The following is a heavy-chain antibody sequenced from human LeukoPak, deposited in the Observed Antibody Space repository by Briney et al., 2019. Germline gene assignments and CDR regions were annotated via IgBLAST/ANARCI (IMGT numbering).Heavy chain of an antibody. CDR2: ITSGSSYI. CDR3: AELGITMIGGV. Sequence: GGSLRLSCAASGFAFSSYNMNWVRQAPGKGLEWVSSITSGSSYIYYADSVKGRFTISRDNAKNSLYLQMNSLRAEDTAVYYCAELGITMIGGVWGKGTTVTISS. V-gene: IGHV3-21*01. J-gene: IGHJ6*04. D-gene: IGHD3-10*02. CDR1: GFAFSSYN.